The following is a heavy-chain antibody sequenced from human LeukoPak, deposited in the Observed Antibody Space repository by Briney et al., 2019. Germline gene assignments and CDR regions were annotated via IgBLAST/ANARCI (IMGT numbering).Heavy chain of an antibody. Sequence: SETLSLTCTVSGGSISSSSYYWGWIRQPPGKGLEWIGSIYYSGSTYYNPSLKSRVTISVDTSKNQFSLKLSSVTAADTAVYYCARDLVRGVIMGNWFDPWGQGTLVTVSS. CDR2: IYYSGST. CDR1: GGSISSSSYY. V-gene: IGHV4-39*07. CDR3: ARDLVRGVIMGNWFDP. D-gene: IGHD3-10*01. J-gene: IGHJ5*02.